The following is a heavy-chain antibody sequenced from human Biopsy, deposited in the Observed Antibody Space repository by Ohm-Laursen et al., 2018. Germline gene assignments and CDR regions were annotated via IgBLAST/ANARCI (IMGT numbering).Heavy chain of an antibody. D-gene: IGHD3-22*01. Sequence: SETLSLTCTVSGDSISTYYWNWIRQPAGKALEWTGRIYNTGSTNYNPSLQSRVTMSVDTSKNQFSLKMSSVTAADTAVYYCARDLPYYENSGYGAFDMWGQGTMVTVSS. CDR2: IYNTGST. CDR3: ARDLPYYENSGYGAFDM. V-gene: IGHV4-4*07. CDR1: GDSISTYY. J-gene: IGHJ3*02.